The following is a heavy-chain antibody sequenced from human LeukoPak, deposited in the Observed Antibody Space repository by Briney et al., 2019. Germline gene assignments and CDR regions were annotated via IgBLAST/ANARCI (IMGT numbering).Heavy chain of an antibody. V-gene: IGHV1-2*02. CDR2: INPNSGGT. CDR3: ARVGAHDYPFDY. J-gene: IGHJ4*02. Sequence: GASVKVSCKASGYTFTGYYMHWVRQAPGHGLEWMGWINPNSGGTNYAQKFQGRVTMTRYTSISTAYMELSRLRSDDTAVYYCARVGAHDYPFDYWGQGTLVTVSS. D-gene: IGHD4-11*01. CDR1: GYTFTGYY.